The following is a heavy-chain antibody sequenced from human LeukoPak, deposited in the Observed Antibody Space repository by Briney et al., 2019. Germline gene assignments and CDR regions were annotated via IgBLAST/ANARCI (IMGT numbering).Heavy chain of an antibody. Sequence: GRCLRLSCAASGFTFRNYGMHWVRQAPGKGLEWVTVIWHDGNKKYYADSVEGRLTISRDNSKNTLYLQMHSLRGEDTAVYYCARDAVGYDGLGGGLDVWGQGTMVTVSS. J-gene: IGHJ3*01. D-gene: IGHD3-16*01. CDR1: GFTFRNYG. CDR2: IWHDGNKK. CDR3: ARDAVGYDGLGGGLDV. V-gene: IGHV3-33*01.